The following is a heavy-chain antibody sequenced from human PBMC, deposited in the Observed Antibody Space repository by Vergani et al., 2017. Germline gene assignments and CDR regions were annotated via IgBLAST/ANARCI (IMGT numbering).Heavy chain of an antibody. V-gene: IGHV1-46*03. CDR3: ARCDPDYDFLTYCYYIDV. CDR2: INLSGGSI. D-gene: IGHD3-9*01. Sequence: VQLVQSGAEVKKPGASVQVSCKASGYHFTSYYMHWVRQAPGQGLAWMGIINLSGGSISYTHNFQGKVTMTRDTSTSTVYMEMSSLRSEETAVYYCARCDPDYDFLTYCYYIDVWGKGTMVTVSS. J-gene: IGHJ6*03. CDR1: GYHFTSYY.